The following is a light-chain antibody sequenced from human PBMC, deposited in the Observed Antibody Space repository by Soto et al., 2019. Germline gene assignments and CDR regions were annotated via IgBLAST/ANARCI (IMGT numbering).Light chain of an antibody. CDR1: QSIRSW. V-gene: IGKV1-5*03. Sequence: DIQMTQSPSTLSASVGDRVTITCRATQSIRSWLAWYQQKPGQAPSLLIYKASFLESGVPSRFSGSGSGTEFLLTISALRLDDFATYYCKQNHTYWTFGQGTRWNSN. CDR3: KQNHTYWT. CDR2: KAS. J-gene: IGKJ1*01.